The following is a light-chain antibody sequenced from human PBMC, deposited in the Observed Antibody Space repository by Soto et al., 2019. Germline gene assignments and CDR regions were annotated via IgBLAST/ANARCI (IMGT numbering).Light chain of an antibody. CDR1: QSLVHSDGNTY. J-gene: IGKJ1*01. V-gene: IGKV2-30*02. CDR2: KIS. CDR3: MQATQSPWA. Sequence: DVVMTQSPLSLPVTLGQPASFSCRSTQSLVHSDGNTYLTWFHQRPGQSPRRLIYKISNRFSGVPDRFSGSGAGTDFTLKISRVEAEDVGVYYCMQATQSPWAFGQGTKVEIE.